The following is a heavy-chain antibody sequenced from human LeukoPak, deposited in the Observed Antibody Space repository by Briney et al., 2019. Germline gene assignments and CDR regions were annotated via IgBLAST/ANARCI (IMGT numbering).Heavy chain of an antibody. Sequence: GGSLRLSCVASRFTFSNYWMSWVRQAPGKGLEWVANINQDGSKKPYADSVKGRFTISRDNAKNSLYLQMNSLRAEDTAVYYCARFEPGPDYGDYIDYWGQGTLVTVSS. CDR2: INQDGSKK. V-gene: IGHV3-7*03. J-gene: IGHJ4*02. CDR3: ARFEPGPDYGDYIDY. D-gene: IGHD4-17*01. CDR1: RFTFSNYW.